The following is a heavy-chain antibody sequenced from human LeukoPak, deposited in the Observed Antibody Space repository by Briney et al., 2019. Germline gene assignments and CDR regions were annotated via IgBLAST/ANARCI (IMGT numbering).Heavy chain of an antibody. CDR1: GYTFTGYY. CDR2: INPNSGGT. V-gene: IGHV1-2*06. D-gene: IGHD1-14*01. CDR3: ASTEEADLVIFGY. Sequence: ASVKVSCKASGYTFTGYYMHWVRQAPGQGLEWMGRINPNSGGTNYAQKFQGRVTMTRDTSISTAYMEPSRLRSDDTAVYYCASTEEADLVIFGYWGQGTLVTVSS. J-gene: IGHJ4*02.